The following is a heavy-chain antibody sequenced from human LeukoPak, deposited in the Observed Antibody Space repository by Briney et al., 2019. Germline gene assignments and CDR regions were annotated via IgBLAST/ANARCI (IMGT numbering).Heavy chain of an antibody. CDR3: ARHFKGDYVWGSYRYEVDY. CDR2: IYYSGST. CDR1: GGSISSSSYY. D-gene: IGHD3-16*02. J-gene: IGHJ4*02. V-gene: IGHV4-39*01. Sequence: PSETLSLTCTVSGGSISSSSYYWGWIRQPPGKGLEWIGSIYYSGSTYYNPSLKSRVTISVDTSKNQFSLKLSSVTAADTAVYYCARHFKGDYVWGSYRYEVDYWGQGTLVTVSS.